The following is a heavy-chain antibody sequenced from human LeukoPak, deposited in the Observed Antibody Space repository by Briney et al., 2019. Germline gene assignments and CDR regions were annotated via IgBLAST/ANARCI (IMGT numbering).Heavy chain of an antibody. Sequence: ASVKVSCKASGYTFASYYMHWVRQAPGQGLEWMGIINPSGGSTSYAQKFQGRVTMTRDTSTSTVYMELSSLRSEDTAVYYCARVPQGDSSGWYHLHEASKYYFDYWGQGTLVTVSS. D-gene: IGHD6-19*01. CDR3: ARVPQGDSSGWYHLHEASKYYFDY. J-gene: IGHJ4*02. CDR1: GYTFASYY. CDR2: INPSGGST. V-gene: IGHV1-46*01.